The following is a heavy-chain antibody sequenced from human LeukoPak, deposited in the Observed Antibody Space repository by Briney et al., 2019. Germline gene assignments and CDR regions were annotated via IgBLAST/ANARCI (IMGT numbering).Heavy chain of an antibody. CDR2: ISAYNGNT. CDR3: ARNQYKGYCRGGSCYRFYP. CDR1: GYTFTSYG. V-gene: IGHV1-18*01. Sequence: ASVKVSCKASGYTFTSYGISWVRQAPGQGLEWMGWISAYNGNTNYAQKLQGRVTMTTDTSTSTAYMELRSLRSDDTAVYYCARNQYKGYCRGGSCYRFYPWGQGTLVPVSS. D-gene: IGHD2-15*01. J-gene: IGHJ5*02.